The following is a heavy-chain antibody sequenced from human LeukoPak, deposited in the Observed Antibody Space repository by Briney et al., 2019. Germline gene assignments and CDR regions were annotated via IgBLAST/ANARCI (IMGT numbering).Heavy chain of an antibody. D-gene: IGHD3-16*01. J-gene: IGHJ4*02. CDR1: GFTFSSYE. Sequence: PGGSLRLSCAASGFTFSSYEISWVRQAPGKGLDWVSGISGSGGNTYYADSVKGRFTISRDNSKNTLYLQMNSLRVEDTAVYYCAALPWGMRCYWGQGTLVTVSS. CDR2: ISGSGGNT. V-gene: IGHV3-23*01. CDR3: AALPWGMRCY.